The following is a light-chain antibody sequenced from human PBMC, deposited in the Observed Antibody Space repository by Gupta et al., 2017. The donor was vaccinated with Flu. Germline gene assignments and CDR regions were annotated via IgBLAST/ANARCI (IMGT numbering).Light chain of an antibody. J-gene: IGLJ3*02. CDR1: SSDVGAFDY. CDR2: EVT. CDR3: SSYTTISTLV. Sequence: QSALTQPASVSGSPGQSITISCSGTSSDVGAFDYVSWYKQHPGKPPQLVIYEVTNRPAGVSDRFSGSKSGNTASLTISGLQAEDENVYFCSSYTTISTLVFGGGTKVTVL. V-gene: IGLV2-14*03.